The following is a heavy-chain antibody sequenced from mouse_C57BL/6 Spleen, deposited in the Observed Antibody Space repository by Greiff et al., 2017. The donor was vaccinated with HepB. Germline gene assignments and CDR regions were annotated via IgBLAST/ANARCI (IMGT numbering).Heavy chain of an antibody. CDR2: IDPSDSYT. CDR3: ARGGLRRDYYAMDY. Sequence: QQSCKASGYTFTSYWMHWVKQRPGQGLEWIGEIDPSDSYTNYNQKFKGKSTLTVDKSSSTAYMQLSSLTSEDSAVYYCARGGLRRDYYAMDYWGQGTSVTVSS. J-gene: IGHJ4*01. D-gene: IGHD2-2*01. CDR1: GYTFTSYW. V-gene: IGHV1-69*01.